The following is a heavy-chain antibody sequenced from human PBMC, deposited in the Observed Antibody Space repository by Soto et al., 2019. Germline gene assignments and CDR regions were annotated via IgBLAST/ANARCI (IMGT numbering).Heavy chain of an antibody. D-gene: IGHD3-22*01. V-gene: IGHV3-23*01. CDR3: ATYPDITMIVVVPLEY. CDR1: GFTFSSYA. Sequence: GGSLRLSCAASGFTFSSYAMSWVRQAPGKGLEWVSAISGSGGSTYYADSVKGRFTISRDNSKNTLYLQMNSLRAEDTAVYYCATYPDITMIVVVPLEYWGQGTLVTVSS. CDR2: ISGSGGST. J-gene: IGHJ4*02.